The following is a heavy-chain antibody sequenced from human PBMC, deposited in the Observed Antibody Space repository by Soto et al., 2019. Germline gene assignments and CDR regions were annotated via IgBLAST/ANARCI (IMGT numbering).Heavy chain of an antibody. Sequence: QVQLQESGPGLVKPSQTLSLTCTVSGGSISSGDYYWSWIRQPPGKGLEWIGYIYYSGSTYYNPSRTSRVTISVDTSKNQFSLKLSSVTAADTAVYYCARGSYYYDSSGYYHYCGQGTLVTVSS. V-gene: IGHV4-30-4*01. CDR3: ARGSYYYDSSGYYHY. CDR1: GGSISSGDYY. J-gene: IGHJ4*02. D-gene: IGHD3-22*01. CDR2: IYYSGST.